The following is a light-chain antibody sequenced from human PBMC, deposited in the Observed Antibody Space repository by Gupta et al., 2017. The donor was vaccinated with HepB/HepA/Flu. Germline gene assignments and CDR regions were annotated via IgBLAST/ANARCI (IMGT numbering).Light chain of an antibody. Sequence: QSVLTHPPSAPGTPGPRVTISCSGSSSNIGSNYVDWYKQFPGTAPKPLIESNNQRPSGVTDRVLCSKSGNYASPDTSVVRSDDEEDEYWETWADGLGGWVFGNGTNVTVL. V-gene: IGLV1-47*02. CDR2: SNN. CDR3: ETWADGLGGWV. J-gene: IGLJ1*01. CDR1: SSNIGSNY.